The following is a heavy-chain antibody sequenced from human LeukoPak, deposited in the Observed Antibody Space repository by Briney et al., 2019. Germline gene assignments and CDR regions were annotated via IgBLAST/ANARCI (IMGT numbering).Heavy chain of an antibody. D-gene: IGHD6-6*01. CDR1: GGSINNYY. V-gene: IGHV4-34*01. J-gene: IGHJ5*02. Sequence: PSETLSLTCTVSGGSINNYYWSWIRQPPGKGLEWIGEINHSGSTNYNPSLKSRVTISVDTSKNQFSLKVSSVTAADTAVYYCARRIAARPRGYWFDPWGQGTLVTVSS. CDR2: INHSGST. CDR3: ARRIAARPRGYWFDP.